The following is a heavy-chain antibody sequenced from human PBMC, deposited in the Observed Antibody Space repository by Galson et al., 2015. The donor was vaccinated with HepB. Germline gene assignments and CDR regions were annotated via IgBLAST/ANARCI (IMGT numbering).Heavy chain of an antibody. CDR2: INTNTGNP. CDR1: GYTFTSYA. Sequence: SVKVSCKASGYTFTSYAMNWVRQAPGQGLEWMGWINTNTGNPTYAQGFTGRFVFSLDTSVSTAYLQISSLKAEDTAVYYCAREGDIVVVPAPDYWGRGTLVTVSS. V-gene: IGHV7-4-1*02. CDR3: AREGDIVVVPAPDY. J-gene: IGHJ4*02. D-gene: IGHD2-2*01.